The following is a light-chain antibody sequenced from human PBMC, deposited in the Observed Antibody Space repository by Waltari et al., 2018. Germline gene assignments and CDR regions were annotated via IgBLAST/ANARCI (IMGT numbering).Light chain of an antibody. CDR1: QNLLYSANSNNY. CDR2: WAS. J-gene: IGKJ2*01. CDR3: QQHYSSPYT. V-gene: IGKV4-1*01. Sequence: DIVMTQSPDSLAVSLAERATIKCKSSQNLLYSANSNNYLAWYQQKPGQPPKLLIYWASSRETGVPDRFSGSGSGTDFTLTISSLQAEDVAVYYCQQHYSSPYTFGQGTKLEI.